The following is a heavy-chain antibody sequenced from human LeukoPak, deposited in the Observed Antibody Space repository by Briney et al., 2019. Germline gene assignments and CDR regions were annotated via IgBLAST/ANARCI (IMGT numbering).Heavy chain of an antibody. D-gene: IGHD2-15*01. CDR3: ARGGGCSGGSCYSGPGGY. Sequence: SQTLSLTCAVYGGSLSGYYWSSIREPPGQELEWIGEINHSRSTNYNPSLTSRVTISVATSKNQYSLKLRSVTAADTAVYYCARGGGCSGGSCYSGPGGYWGQGTLVTVSS. V-gene: IGHV4-34*01. CDR2: INHSRST. CDR1: GGSLSGYY. J-gene: IGHJ4*01.